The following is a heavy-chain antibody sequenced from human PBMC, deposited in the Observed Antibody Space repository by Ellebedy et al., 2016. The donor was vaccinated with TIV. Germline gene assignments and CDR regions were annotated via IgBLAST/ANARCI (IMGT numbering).Heavy chain of an antibody. V-gene: IGHV3-53*01. CDR1: GFTVSRNF. CDR3: AKNGGSREYEW. J-gene: IGHJ4*02. Sequence: GESLKISCAVSGFTVSRNFMSWVRQAPGKGLEWVAIIYSGGSISYADSVKGRFTISRDNSKNTLSLQMNSLRAEDTAVYYCAKNGGSREYEWWGQGTLVTVSS. CDR2: IYSGGSI. D-gene: IGHD2-15*01.